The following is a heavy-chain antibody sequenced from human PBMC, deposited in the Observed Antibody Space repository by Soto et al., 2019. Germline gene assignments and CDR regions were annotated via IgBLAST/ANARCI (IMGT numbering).Heavy chain of an antibody. CDR1: GGAIGSHY. J-gene: IGHJ5*02. V-gene: IGHV4-4*07. CDR2: IYSSGST. CDR3: ARGQRFSDWFDP. Sequence: PSETLSLTCTISGGAIGSHYWTWIRQPAGKGLEWIGRIYSSGSTQYNPSLQSRVTMSLDTSKNQFSLRLESVTAADTAVYYCARGQRFSDWFDPWGQGTLVTVCS. D-gene: IGHD3-3*01.